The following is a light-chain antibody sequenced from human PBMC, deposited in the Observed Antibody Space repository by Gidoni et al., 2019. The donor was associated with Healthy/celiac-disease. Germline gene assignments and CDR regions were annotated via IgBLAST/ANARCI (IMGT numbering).Light chain of an antibody. J-gene: IGLJ3*02. CDR2: SNT. CDR1: SSNIGRNT. Sequence: QSVLTQPPSASGTPGQRVTISCSGSSSNIGRNTVNWYQQLPGTAPKLLIYSNTQRPSWVPDRFSGSKSGTSASLAISGLQSEDEADYYCATWDDSLNGPVFGGGTKLTVL. V-gene: IGLV1-44*01. CDR3: ATWDDSLNGPV.